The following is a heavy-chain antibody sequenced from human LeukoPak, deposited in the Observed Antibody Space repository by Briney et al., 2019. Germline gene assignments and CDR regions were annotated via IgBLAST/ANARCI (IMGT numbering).Heavy chain of an antibody. CDR1: GFTFKTYA. Sequence: GSLRLSCAGSGFTFKTYAKSWVRQAPGKGLGWVPGITGTGGNTYYADSVKGRFTISRVNSKNTLYLQMNSLRADDTAVYYCAKRRHDYGDYYYMDVWGKGTTVTVSS. V-gene: IGHV3-23*01. CDR3: AKRRHDYGDYYYMDV. D-gene: IGHD4-17*01. CDR2: ITGTGGNT. J-gene: IGHJ6*03.